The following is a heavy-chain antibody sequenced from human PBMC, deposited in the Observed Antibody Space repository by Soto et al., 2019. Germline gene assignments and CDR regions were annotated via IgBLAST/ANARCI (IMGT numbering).Heavy chain of an antibody. J-gene: IGHJ4*02. CDR3: ARGLSSSWYSGAFYY. Sequence: ASVKVSCKASGYTFTTYSIHWVRQAPVQRLEWMGWINAGYGDSKYSQKFQGRVTITRDASASTAYMELSSLRSEDTAIYYCARGLSSSWYSGAFYYWGPGTLVTVSS. V-gene: IGHV1-3*01. D-gene: IGHD6-13*01. CDR1: GYTFTTYS. CDR2: INAGYGDS.